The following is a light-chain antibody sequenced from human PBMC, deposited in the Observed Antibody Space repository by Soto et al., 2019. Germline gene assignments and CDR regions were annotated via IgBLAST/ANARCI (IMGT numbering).Light chain of an antibody. CDR2: SAS. V-gene: IGKV3-15*01. CDR1: QSVGKY. CDR3: QQYHKWPPWT. J-gene: IGKJ1*01. Sequence: EIVMTPSPATLSLSPGGGATLSRRASQSVGKYLVWYQQKPGQAPRLLIYSASTRATDIPARFSGTGSGTQFTLTISSLQSEDFAVYYCQQYHKWPPWTFGQGTKVDIK.